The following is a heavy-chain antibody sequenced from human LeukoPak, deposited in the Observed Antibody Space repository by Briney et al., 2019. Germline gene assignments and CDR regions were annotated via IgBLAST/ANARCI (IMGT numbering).Heavy chain of an antibody. CDR1: GGSISSVSYY. CDR2: IYYSGST. CDR3: ARPRGTSIRWGFQH. D-gene: IGHD2-2*01. J-gene: IGHJ1*01. Sequence: SESLSLTRTVSGGSISSVSYYSGWVRHPPGKGLEWIGSIYYSGSTYTNPSLKSRVTISVDTSKNQSSLKLSSVTAADTAVYYGARPRGTSIRWGFQHWGQGTRVTVSS. V-gene: IGHV4-39*01.